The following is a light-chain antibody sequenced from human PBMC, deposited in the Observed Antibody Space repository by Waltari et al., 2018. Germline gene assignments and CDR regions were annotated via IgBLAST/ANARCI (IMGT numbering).Light chain of an antibody. CDR2: EGS. CDR1: SSDVGGYHL. V-gene: IGLV2-23*01. CDR3: CSYAGSRAFV. Sequence: QSALTQPASVSGSPGQSLTLSSTGTSSDVGGYHLASWYQQHPGKAPKFIIYEGSKRPSGVSTRFSGSKSGNTASLTISGLQAEDEADYYCCSYAGSRAFVFGTGTKVTVL. J-gene: IGLJ1*01.